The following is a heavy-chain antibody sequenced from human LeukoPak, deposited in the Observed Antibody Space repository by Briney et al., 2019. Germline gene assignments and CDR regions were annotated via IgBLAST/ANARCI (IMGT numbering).Heavy chain of an antibody. J-gene: IGHJ4*02. D-gene: IGHD1-26*01. CDR1: GDSISAYY. Sequence: SETLSLTCTVSGDSISAYYWSWVRQPPGEGLEWIAFVHKTGSINYNPSLKSRATISMDTSNSQFSLHVNSVTAADTAVYYCTKYGGSPANYFDSWGPGTLVTVSP. V-gene: IGHV4-59*08. CDR3: TKYGGSPANYFDS. CDR2: VHKTGSI.